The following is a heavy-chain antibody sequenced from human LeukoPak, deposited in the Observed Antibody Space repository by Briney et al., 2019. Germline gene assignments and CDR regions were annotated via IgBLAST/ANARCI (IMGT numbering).Heavy chain of an antibody. V-gene: IGHV4-34*01. J-gene: IGHJ4*02. Sequence: PSETLSLTCAVYGGSFSGYYWSWIRQPPGKGLEWIGEINHSGSTNYNPSLKSRVTISVDTSKNQFPLKLSSVTAADTAVYYCARGRPYYRPYYFDYWGQGTLVTVSS. CDR3: ARGRPYYRPYYFDY. CDR1: GGSFSGYY. CDR2: INHSGST. D-gene: IGHD3-10*01.